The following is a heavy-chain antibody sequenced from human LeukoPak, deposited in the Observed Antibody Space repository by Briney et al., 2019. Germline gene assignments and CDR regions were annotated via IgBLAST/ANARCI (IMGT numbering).Heavy chain of an antibody. CDR1: GFTFHDYA. CDR2: LSWNGGNI. D-gene: IGHD4-17*01. CDR3: AKALGSTVTTRTYFDY. Sequence: GGSLRLSXAASGFTFHDYAMHWVRQAPGKGLEWVSGLSWNGGNIGYAESVRGRFTISRDNAGNSLYLQMNSLRPEDTALYYCAKALGSTVTTRTYFDYWGQGTLVTVSS. V-gene: IGHV3-9*01. J-gene: IGHJ4*02.